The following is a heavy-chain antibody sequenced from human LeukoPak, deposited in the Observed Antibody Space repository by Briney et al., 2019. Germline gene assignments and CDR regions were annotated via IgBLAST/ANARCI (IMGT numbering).Heavy chain of an antibody. D-gene: IGHD6-19*01. CDR1: GGSISSYY. J-gene: IGHJ5*02. V-gene: IGHV4-59*01. CDR2: ISYSMSA. CDR3: ARDRYSSGWYRGSDWFDP. Sequence: PSETLSLTCTVSGGSISSYYWSWLRQPPGKGLEWIGYISYSMSANYNPSLKSRVTISVDTSKNQFSLKLTSVTAADTAVYYCARDRYSSGWYRGSDWFDPWGQGTLVTVSS.